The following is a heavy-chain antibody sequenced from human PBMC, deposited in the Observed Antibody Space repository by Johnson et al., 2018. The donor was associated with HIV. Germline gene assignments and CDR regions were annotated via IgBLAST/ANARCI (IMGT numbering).Heavy chain of an antibody. Sequence: VHLVESGGGVVRPGGSLRLSCAASGFTFDDYAMSWVRQAPGKGLEWVSAINWNGGSTGYADSVKGRFTLSRDNAKNSLYLQMNSLRAEDTALYYCARVPDSSGWDAFDIWGQGTMVTVSS. CDR2: INWNGGST. V-gene: IGHV3-20*04. CDR1: GFTFDDYA. CDR3: ARVPDSSGWDAFDI. D-gene: IGHD6-19*01. J-gene: IGHJ3*02.